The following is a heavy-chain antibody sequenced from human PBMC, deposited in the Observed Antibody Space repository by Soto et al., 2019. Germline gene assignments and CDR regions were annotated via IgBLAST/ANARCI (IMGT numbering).Heavy chain of an antibody. Sequence: VKVSCKASGGTFSSYTFSWVRQAPGQGLEWMGGIIPIFGTANYAQKFQGRVTITADESTSTAYMELSSLRSEDTAVYYFARVNIVVVVAATQDHNWFDPWGQGTLVTVSS. D-gene: IGHD2-15*01. V-gene: IGHV1-69*13. CDR1: GGTFSSYT. J-gene: IGHJ5*02. CDR3: ARVNIVVVVAATQDHNWFDP. CDR2: IIPIFGTA.